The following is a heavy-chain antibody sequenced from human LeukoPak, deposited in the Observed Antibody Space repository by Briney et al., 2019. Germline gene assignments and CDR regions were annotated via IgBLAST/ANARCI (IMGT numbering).Heavy chain of an antibody. CDR1: GFTFSSYW. CDR2: INSDGSST. Sequence: GGSLRLSCAASGFTFSSYWMHWVRQAPGKGLVWVSRINSDGSSTSYADSVKGRFTISRDNAKNTLYLQMNSLRAEDTAVYYCARASGEEQWLVQGYYYYYYMDVWGKGTTVTISS. J-gene: IGHJ6*03. V-gene: IGHV3-74*01. CDR3: ARASGEEQWLVQGYYYYYYMDV. D-gene: IGHD6-19*01.